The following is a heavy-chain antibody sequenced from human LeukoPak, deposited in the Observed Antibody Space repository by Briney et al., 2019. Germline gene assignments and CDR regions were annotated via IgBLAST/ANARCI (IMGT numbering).Heavy chain of an antibody. CDR3: TRDQNFYGSGRGFDP. D-gene: IGHD3-10*01. V-gene: IGHV3-30*04. Sequence: PGGSLRLSCAASGFTFSTYAMNWVRQAPGKGLEWVAVISDDGRHNYYADSVKGRFTISRDNSKSTLYLQMNSLRAEDTAIYYCTRDQNFYGSGRGFDPWGQGTLVTVSS. CDR1: GFTFSTYA. CDR2: ISDDGRHN. J-gene: IGHJ5*02.